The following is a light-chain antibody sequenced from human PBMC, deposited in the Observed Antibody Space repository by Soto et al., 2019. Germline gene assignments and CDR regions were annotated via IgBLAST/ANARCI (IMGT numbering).Light chain of an antibody. CDR1: QSILYSPNNKNY. Sequence: DIVMTQSPDSMAVSLGERATINCKSSQSILYSPNNKNYLAWYQQKPGQPPKLLIYWASTRESGVPDRFSGSGSGTEFTLTISSLQDEDVAVYYCQQYYDFPQNFGQGTKVEIK. CDR3: QQYYDFPQN. V-gene: IGKV4-1*01. CDR2: WAS. J-gene: IGKJ1*01.